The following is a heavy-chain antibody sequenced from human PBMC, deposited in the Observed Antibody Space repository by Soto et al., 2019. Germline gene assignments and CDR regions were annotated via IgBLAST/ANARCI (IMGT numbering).Heavy chain of an antibody. J-gene: IGHJ4*02. Sequence: SETLSLTCAVYGGSFSGYYWSWIRQPPGKGLEWIGEINHSGSTNYNPSLKSRVTISVDTSKNQFSLKLSSVTAADTAVYYCARDSFDYYDSSGYSYWGQGTLVTVSS. CDR3: ARDSFDYYDSSGYSY. CDR2: INHSGST. CDR1: GGSFSGYY. V-gene: IGHV4-34*01. D-gene: IGHD3-22*01.